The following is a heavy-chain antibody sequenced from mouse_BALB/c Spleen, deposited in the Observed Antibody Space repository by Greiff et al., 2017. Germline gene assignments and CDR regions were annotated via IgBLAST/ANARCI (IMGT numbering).Heavy chain of an antibody. J-gene: IGHJ4*01. CDR3: ARSPYDGYIYYAMDY. V-gene: IGHV5-17*02. Sequence: EVKLQESGGGLVQPGGSRKLSCAASGFTFSSFGMHWVRQAPEKGLEWVAYISSGSSTIYYADTVKGRFTISRDNPKNTLFLQMTSLRSEDTAMYYCARSPYDGYIYYAMDYWGQGTSVTVSS. D-gene: IGHD2-3*01. CDR2: ISSGSSTI. CDR1: GFTFSSFG.